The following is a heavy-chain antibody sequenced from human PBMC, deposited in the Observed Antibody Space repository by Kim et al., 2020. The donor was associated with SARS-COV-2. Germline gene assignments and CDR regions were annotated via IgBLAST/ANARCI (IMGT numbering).Heavy chain of an antibody. J-gene: IGHJ4*02. CDR2: IYYSGST. Sequence: SETLSLTCTVSGGSISSYYWSWIRQPPGKGLEWIGYIYYSGSTNYNPSLKSRVTISVDTSKNQFSLKLSSVTAADTAVYYCARETTVTPLGYFDYWGQGTLGTVSS. D-gene: IGHD4-17*01. CDR3: ARETTVTPLGYFDY. CDR1: GGSISSYY. V-gene: IGHV4-59*13.